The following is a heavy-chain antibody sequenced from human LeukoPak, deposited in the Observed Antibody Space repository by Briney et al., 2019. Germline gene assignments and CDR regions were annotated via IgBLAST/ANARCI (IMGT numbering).Heavy chain of an antibody. CDR3: TRPYLINLYGDDDYFDY. CDR1: GFTFSGSA. V-gene: IGHV3-73*01. CDR2: IRSKANSYAT. Sequence: GGSLRLSCAASGFTFSGSAMHWVRQASGKGLEWVGRIRSKANSYATAYAASVKGRFTISRDDSKNTAYLQMNSLKTEDTAVYYCTRPYLINLYGDDDYFDYWGQGTLVTVSS. J-gene: IGHJ4*02. D-gene: IGHD4-17*01.